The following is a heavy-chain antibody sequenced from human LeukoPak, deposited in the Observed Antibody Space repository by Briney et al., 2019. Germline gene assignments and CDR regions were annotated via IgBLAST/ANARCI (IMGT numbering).Heavy chain of an antibody. CDR3: ARVGYSYGLGYYYYYMDV. Sequence: SETLSLTCTVSGGSISSYYWSWIRQPPGKGLEWIGYTYYSGSTNYNPSLKSRVTISVDTSKNQFSLKLSSVTAADTAVYYCARVGYSYGLGYYYYYMDVWGKGTTVTISS. CDR1: GGSISSYY. J-gene: IGHJ6*03. V-gene: IGHV4-59*01. CDR2: TYYSGST. D-gene: IGHD5-18*01.